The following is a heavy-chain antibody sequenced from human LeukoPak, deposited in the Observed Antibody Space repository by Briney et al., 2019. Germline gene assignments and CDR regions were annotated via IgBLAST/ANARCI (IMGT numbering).Heavy chain of an antibody. CDR1: GFTFSSYG. D-gene: IGHD4-17*01. CDR3: ARDRPVTTMDY. CDR2: IWYDGSNK. J-gene: IGHJ4*02. Sequence: GSLRLSCAASGFTFSSYGMHWVLQAPGKGLEWVAVIWYDGSNKYYADSVKGRFTISRDNSKNTLYLQMNSLRAEDTAVYYCARDRPVTTMDYWGQGTLVTVSS. V-gene: IGHV3-33*01.